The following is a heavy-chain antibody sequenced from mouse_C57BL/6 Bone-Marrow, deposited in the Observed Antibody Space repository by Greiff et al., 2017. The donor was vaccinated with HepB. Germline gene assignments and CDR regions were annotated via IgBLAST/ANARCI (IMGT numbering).Heavy chain of an antibody. D-gene: IGHD6-1*01. CDR2: IDPETGGT. CDR1: GYTFTDYE. CDR3: TILNPY. V-gene: IGHV1-15*01. J-gene: IGHJ2*01. Sequence: VHLVESGAELVRPGASVTLSCKASGYTFTDYEMHWVKQTPVHGLEWIGAIDPETGGTAYNQKFKGKAILTADKSSSTAYMELRSLTSEDSAVYYCTILNPYWGQGTTLTVSS.